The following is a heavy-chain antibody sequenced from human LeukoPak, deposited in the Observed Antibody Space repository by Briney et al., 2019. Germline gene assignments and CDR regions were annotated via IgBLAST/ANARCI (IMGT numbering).Heavy chain of an antibody. D-gene: IGHD3-9*01. Sequence: GGSLRLSCAASGFTLSSYWMHWVRQAPGKGLVWVSRINSDGSSTSYADSVKGRFTISRDNAKNTLYLQMNSLRAEDTAVYYCARAQRYYDILTGYSPPLQFDPWGQGTLVTVSS. CDR2: INSDGSST. CDR1: GFTLSSYW. CDR3: ARAQRYYDILTGYSPPLQFDP. V-gene: IGHV3-74*01. J-gene: IGHJ5*02.